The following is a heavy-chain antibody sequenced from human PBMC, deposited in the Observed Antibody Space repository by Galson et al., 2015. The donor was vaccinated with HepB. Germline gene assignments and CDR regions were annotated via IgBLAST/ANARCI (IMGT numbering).Heavy chain of an antibody. CDR1: EYSFTNYW. CDR2: IYPGDFDT. CDR3: ARAGYSTLGALDY. D-gene: IGHD3-16*01. J-gene: IGHJ4*02. V-gene: IGHV5-51*01. Sequence: QSGAEVKKPGDSLKISCETSEYSFTNYWIAWVRQGPGKGLEWMGIIYPGDFDTRYSPSFEGQVTISADKSTSTAFLQWSSLKASDTAMYYCARAGYSTLGALDYWGQGTLVTVSS.